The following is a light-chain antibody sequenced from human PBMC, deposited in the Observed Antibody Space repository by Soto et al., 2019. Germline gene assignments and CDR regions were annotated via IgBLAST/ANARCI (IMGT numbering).Light chain of an antibody. CDR1: QGLSSD. V-gene: IGKV1-9*01. J-gene: IGKJ5*01. Sequence: DIQLTQSPSFLSASVGDRVTITCRASQGLSSDLAWYQQKPGKAPKLLIYAASTLQSRFPSRFSGSGAGTEFTLTIRSLQPEDFATYYCQQLNSYPITFGQGTRLEIK. CDR2: AAS. CDR3: QQLNSYPIT.